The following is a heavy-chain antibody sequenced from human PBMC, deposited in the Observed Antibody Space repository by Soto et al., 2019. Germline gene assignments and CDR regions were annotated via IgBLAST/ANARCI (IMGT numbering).Heavy chain of an antibody. J-gene: IGHJ4*02. D-gene: IGHD3-22*01. CDR1: GFTFSDYY. Sequence: GGSLRLSCAASGFTFSDYYMRWIRQDTGKGLEWVSYISSSDNIIYYADSVKGRFTISRDNAKSSLYLQRNSLRAEVTAVSSCARYRGYYVSSRYLYYRLQWTLVHVCS. CDR2: ISSSDNII. CDR3: ARYRGYYVSSRYLYY. V-gene: IGHV3-11*01.